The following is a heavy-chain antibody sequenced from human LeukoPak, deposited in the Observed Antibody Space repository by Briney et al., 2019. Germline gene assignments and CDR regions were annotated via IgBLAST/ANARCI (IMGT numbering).Heavy chain of an antibody. CDR2: IYHSGNT. V-gene: IGHV4-4*02. J-gene: IGHJ4*02. CDR1: GGSISSSNW. CDR3: ATLELGATDD. D-gene: IGHD1-26*01. Sequence: SETLSLTCAVSGGSISSSNWWSWVRQPPGKGLEWIGEIYHSGNTNYNPSLKSRVTISVDTSKNQFSLKLSSVTAADTAVYYCATLELGATDDWGQGTLVTVSS.